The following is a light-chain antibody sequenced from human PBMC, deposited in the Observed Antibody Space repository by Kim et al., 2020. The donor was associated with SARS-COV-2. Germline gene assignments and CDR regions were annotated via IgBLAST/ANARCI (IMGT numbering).Light chain of an antibody. V-gene: IGKV1-12*01. CDR3: QQANNFPLT. Sequence: GDKVTITRRASQDIKNWLVWHQQKPRQAPKFLMYTASNLQTGVPSRFNASGSGTEFSLIISTLQPEDYGTYICQQANNFPLTFGGGTKV. CDR1: QDIKNW. J-gene: IGKJ4*01. CDR2: TAS.